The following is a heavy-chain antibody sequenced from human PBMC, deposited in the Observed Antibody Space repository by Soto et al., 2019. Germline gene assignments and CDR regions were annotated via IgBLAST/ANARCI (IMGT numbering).Heavy chain of an antibody. J-gene: IGHJ4*02. CDR3: AKDPSYRGSGPFDY. V-gene: IGHV3-30*18. Sequence: QVQLVESGGGVVQPGRSLRLSCAASGFTFSSYGMHWVRQTPGKGLEWVAVISYDGSNKYYADSVKGRFTISRDNSKNTLYLQMNSLRAEDTAVYYCAKDPSYRGSGPFDYWGQGTLVTVS. CDR1: GFTFSSYG. CDR2: ISYDGSNK. D-gene: IGHD3-10*01.